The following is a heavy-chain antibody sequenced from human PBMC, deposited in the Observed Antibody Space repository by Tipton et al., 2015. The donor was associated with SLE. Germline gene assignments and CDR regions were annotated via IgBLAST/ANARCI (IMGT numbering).Heavy chain of an antibody. Sequence: TLSLTCTVSGGSISSSGYYWTWIRQHPGTGLEWIGYIYRRGATYYNPSLKGRVSISLDTSENQVSLMLSSVTAADTAMYYCAVQSSGSARADLWGQGTLVTVP. V-gene: IGHV4-31*03. CDR2: IYRRGAT. CDR3: AVQSSGSARADL. CDR1: GGSISSSGYY. J-gene: IGHJ4*02. D-gene: IGHD3-3*01.